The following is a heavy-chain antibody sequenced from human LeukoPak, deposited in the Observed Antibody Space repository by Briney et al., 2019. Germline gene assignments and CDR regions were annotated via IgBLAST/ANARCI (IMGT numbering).Heavy chain of an antibody. V-gene: IGHV3-23*01. D-gene: IGHD3-10*01. CDR2: ISGSGGST. CDR3: AKDPYYYGSGSYHTND. Sequence: GGSLRLSCAASGFTFSSYAMSWVRQAPGKGLEWVSAISGSGGSTYYAGSVKGRFTISRDNSKNTLYLQMNSLRAEDTAVYYCAKDPYYYGSGSYHTNDWGQGTLVTVSS. J-gene: IGHJ4*02. CDR1: GFTFSSYA.